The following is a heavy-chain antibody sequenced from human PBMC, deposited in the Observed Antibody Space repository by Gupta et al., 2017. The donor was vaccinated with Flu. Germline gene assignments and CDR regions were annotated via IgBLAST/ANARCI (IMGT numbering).Heavy chain of an antibody. Sequence: LTFSRYWMHWVRQAPGKGLVWVSRIKSDGSSTNYADSVKGRFTISRDNAKNTLYLQMNSLRAEDTAVYYCARDQGYYYMDVWGKGTTVTVSS. CDR2: IKSDGSST. CDR1: LTFSRYW. J-gene: IGHJ6*03. CDR3: ARDQGYYYMDV. V-gene: IGHV3-74*01.